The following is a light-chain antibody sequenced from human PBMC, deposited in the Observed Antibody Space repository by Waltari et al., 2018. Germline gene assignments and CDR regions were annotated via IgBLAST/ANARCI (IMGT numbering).Light chain of an antibody. CDR2: WAS. CDR3: QQYYDVPYT. V-gene: IGKV4-1*01. J-gene: IGKJ2*01. CDR1: QSVLSNSNKKNY. Sequence: DIVMTQSPYSLPVSVGQRAPVTCKPSQSVLSNSNKKNYLAWYQHTPGQPPRLLIYWASIRQSGIPDRFRGSGSATEFTLTITSLQAEDVAVYYCQQYYDVPYTFGQGTKVEI.